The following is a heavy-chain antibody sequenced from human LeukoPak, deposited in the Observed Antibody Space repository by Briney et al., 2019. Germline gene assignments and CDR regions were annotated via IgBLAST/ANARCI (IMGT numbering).Heavy chain of an antibody. J-gene: IGHJ4*02. V-gene: IGHV1-69*13. Sequence: SVKVSCKASGYTFTGYYMHWVRQAPGQGLEWMGAIMPVSGPTTYAQDFQGRVTITEDESTSTAYMELSALRSEDTAVFYCATGSHGGIDYWGQGSLVIVSS. CDR1: GYTFTGYY. D-gene: IGHD3-16*01. CDR3: ATGSHGGIDY. CDR2: IMPVSGPT.